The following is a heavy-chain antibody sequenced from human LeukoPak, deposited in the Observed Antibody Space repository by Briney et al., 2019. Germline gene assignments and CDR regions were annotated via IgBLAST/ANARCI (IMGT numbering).Heavy chain of an antibody. Sequence: SVKVSCKASGGTFSSYAISWVRQAPGQGLEWMGGIIPIFGTANYAQKFQGRVTITTDESTSTAYMELSSLRSEDTAVYYCARDSQDCSSTSCRTYYYYYYMDVWGKGTTVTVSS. CDR3: ARDSQDCSSTSCRTYYYYYYMDV. CDR1: GGTFSSYA. CDR2: IIPIFGTA. V-gene: IGHV1-69*05. D-gene: IGHD2-2*01. J-gene: IGHJ6*03.